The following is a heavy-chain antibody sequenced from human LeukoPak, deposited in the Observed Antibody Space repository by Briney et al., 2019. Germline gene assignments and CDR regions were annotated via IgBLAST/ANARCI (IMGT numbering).Heavy chain of an antibody. CDR1: GGSISSYY. CDR3: ASSSIAAAGDLDY. V-gene: IGHV4-59*01. Sequence: KPSETLSLTCTVSGGSISSYYWSWIRQPPGKGLEWIGYIYYSGSTNYNPSLKSRVTISVDTSKNQFSLKLSSVTAADTAVYYCASSSIAAAGDLDYWGQGTLVTVSS. CDR2: IYYSGST. D-gene: IGHD6-13*01. J-gene: IGHJ4*02.